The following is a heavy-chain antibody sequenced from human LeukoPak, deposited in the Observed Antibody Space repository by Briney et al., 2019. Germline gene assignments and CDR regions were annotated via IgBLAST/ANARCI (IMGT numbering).Heavy chain of an antibody. D-gene: IGHD1-14*01. V-gene: IGHV4-34*01. Sequence: SETLSLTCAVYGGSFSGYYWSWIRQPPGKGLEWIGEINHSGSTNYNPSLKSRVTISVDTSKNQFSLKLSSVTAADTAVYYCATGSYFDYWGQGTLVTVSS. CDR1: GGSFSGYY. CDR3: ATGSYFDY. CDR2: INHSGST. J-gene: IGHJ4*02.